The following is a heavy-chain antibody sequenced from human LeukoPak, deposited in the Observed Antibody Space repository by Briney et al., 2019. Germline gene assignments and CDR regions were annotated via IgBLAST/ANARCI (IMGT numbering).Heavy chain of an antibody. CDR3: AKDLMSIKALIPWDY. V-gene: IGHV3-30*02. CDR2: IRNDGDVI. Sequence: GGSLRLSCAASGFTFSSYAMHWVRQAPGKGLEWVAFIRNDGDVIYYAESVKGRFTISRDNSKNTVYLQLNSLRAEDTAVYYCAKDLMSIKALIPWDYWGQGTLVTVSP. D-gene: IGHD2-21*01. J-gene: IGHJ4*02. CDR1: GFTFSSYA.